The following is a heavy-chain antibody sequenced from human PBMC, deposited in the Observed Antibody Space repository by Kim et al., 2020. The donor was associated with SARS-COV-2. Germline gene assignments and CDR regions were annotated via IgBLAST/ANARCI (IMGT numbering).Heavy chain of an antibody. J-gene: IGHJ4*02. V-gene: IGHV4-34*01. CDR1: GGSFSGYY. Sequence: SETLSLTCAVYGGSFSGYYWSWIRQPPGKGLECIGEINHSGSTNYNPSLKSRVTISVDTSKNQFSLKLSSVTAADTAVYYCARGSDDSSGYQEDYWGQGTLVTVSS. CDR3: ARGSDDSSGYQEDY. D-gene: IGHD3-22*01. CDR2: INHSGST.